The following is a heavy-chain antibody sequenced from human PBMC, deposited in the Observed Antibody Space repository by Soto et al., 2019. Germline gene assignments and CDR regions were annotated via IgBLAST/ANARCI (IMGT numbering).Heavy chain of an antibody. CDR1: GLTFRTYW. V-gene: IGHV3-74*03. CDR2: VYNDGAST. CDR3: VVRPGYSTGGDY. D-gene: IGHD2-15*01. Sequence: EVQLVESGGGLVQPGGSLRLSCAASGLTFRTYWVIWVRQAPGKGLVWVSRVYNDGASTLHAASVTGRFTISRDNAKTTVYLQMRDPRVEYTAMYYCVVRPGYSTGGDYWGRGTLVTVSS. J-gene: IGHJ4*02.